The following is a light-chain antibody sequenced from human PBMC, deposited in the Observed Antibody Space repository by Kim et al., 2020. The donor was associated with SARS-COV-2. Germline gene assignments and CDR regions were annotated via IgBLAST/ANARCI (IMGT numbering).Light chain of an antibody. CDR2: GAS. Sequence: FSPGEGATLSCRTSLTVSSTYVAWYQQKPGQTPKLLIYGASTRATGIPDKFSGSGSGTHFTLTISRLEPEDSAVYYCQQYGSSPYTFGQGTKLEIK. V-gene: IGKV3-20*01. J-gene: IGKJ2*01. CDR1: LTVSSTY. CDR3: QQYGSSPYT.